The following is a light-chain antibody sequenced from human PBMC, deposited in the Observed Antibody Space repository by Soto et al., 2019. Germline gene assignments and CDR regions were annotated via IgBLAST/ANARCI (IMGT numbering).Light chain of an antibody. Sequence: EIVLTQSPATLSLSPGERATLSCRASQSVSSFFAWYQQKPGQAPRLLIYDASNRATGIPARFSGSGSGTDFTLTISSLEPGDFAVYYCQQRSTWPLTFGGGTRVEIK. CDR1: QSVSSF. J-gene: IGKJ4*01. CDR3: QQRSTWPLT. V-gene: IGKV3-11*01. CDR2: DAS.